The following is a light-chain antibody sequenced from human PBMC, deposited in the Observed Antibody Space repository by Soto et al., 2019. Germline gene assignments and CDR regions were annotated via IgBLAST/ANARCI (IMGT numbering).Light chain of an antibody. V-gene: IGKV1-33*01. J-gene: IGKJ5*01. CDR1: QNINNY. Sequence: DIQMTQSPSSLSASVGDRVTITCQASQNINNYLNWYQQKPGRAPKLLIYDASNLEARVPSRFRGSGSGTDFTFTISRLQPEDIATYYCQQYENLPTFGQGTRLEI. CDR2: DAS. CDR3: QQYENLPT.